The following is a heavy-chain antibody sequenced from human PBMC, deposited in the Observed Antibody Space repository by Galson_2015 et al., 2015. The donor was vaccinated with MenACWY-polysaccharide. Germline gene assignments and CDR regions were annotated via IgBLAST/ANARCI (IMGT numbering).Heavy chain of an antibody. CDR1: GASVTRGTYY. CDR2: MSHTGSA. J-gene: IGHJ5*02. CDR3: AREPTYAGSFGWFDP. D-gene: IGHD3-10*01. Sequence: SETLSLTCTVSGASVTRGTYYWSWLRQSSGKGLEWIGYMSHTGSANFNPSLRSRVTISIDTSKNQFSLTMTSVTAADTAMYYCAREPTYAGSFGWFDPWGPGTLVTVSS. V-gene: IGHV4-61*01.